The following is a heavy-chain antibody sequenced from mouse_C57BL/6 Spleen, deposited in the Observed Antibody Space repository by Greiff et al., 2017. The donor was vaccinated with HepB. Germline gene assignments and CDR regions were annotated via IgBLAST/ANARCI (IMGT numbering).Heavy chain of an antibody. CDR1: GFSFNTYA. Sequence: EVMLVESGGGLVQPKGSLKLSCAASGFSFNTYAMNWVRQAPGKGLEWVARIRSKSNNYATYYADSVKDRFTISRDGSESMLYLQMNNLKTEDTAMYYCERHGGYGTGFDYWGQGTTRTVSS. CDR2: IRSKSNNYAT. J-gene: IGHJ2*01. V-gene: IGHV10-1*01. D-gene: IGHD1-1*01. CDR3: ERHGGYGTGFDY.